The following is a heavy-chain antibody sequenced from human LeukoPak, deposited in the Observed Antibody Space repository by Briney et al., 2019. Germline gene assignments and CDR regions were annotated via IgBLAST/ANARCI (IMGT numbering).Heavy chain of an antibody. Sequence: PGGSLRLSCAASGFTFSSYEMNWVRQAPGKGLEWVSYISSSGSTIYYADSVKGRFTTSRDNAKNSLYLQMNSLRDEDTAVYFCARARSSGWVIDSWGQGTLVTVSS. CDR2: ISSSGSTI. V-gene: IGHV3-48*03. J-gene: IGHJ4*02. D-gene: IGHD6-19*01. CDR3: ARARSSGWVIDS. CDR1: GFTFSSYE.